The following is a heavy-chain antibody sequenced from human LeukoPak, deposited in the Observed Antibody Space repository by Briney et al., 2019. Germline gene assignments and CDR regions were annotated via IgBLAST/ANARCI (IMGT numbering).Heavy chain of an antibody. J-gene: IGHJ4*02. CDR2: ISGDGGST. CDR3: AKDKGGSSWYYLDS. Sequence: PGGSLRLSCAASGFTSDYYAMHWVRQAPGKGLEWVSFISGDGGSTYYADSVKGRFTISRDNSKNSLYLQMSSLRTEDTALYYCAKDKGGSSWYYLDSWGQGTLVTVSS. D-gene: IGHD6-13*01. CDR1: GFTSDYYA. V-gene: IGHV3-43*02.